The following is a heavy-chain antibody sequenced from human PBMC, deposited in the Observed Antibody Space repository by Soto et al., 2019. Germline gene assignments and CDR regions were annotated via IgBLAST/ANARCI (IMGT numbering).Heavy chain of an antibody. CDR2: VYHTGRT. Sequence: SETLSLTCTVSGGSFKSGSYSWSWIRQPPGKGLEWIGYVYHTGRTSYNPSLKSRVSISMDTSKNQFSLNLDSVTAADTAVYFRGGDFRYFSSRGQGTLVPVSA. CDR1: GGSFKSGSYS. D-gene: IGHD1-26*01. J-gene: IGHJ1*01. CDR3: GGDFRYFSS. V-gene: IGHV4-61*01.